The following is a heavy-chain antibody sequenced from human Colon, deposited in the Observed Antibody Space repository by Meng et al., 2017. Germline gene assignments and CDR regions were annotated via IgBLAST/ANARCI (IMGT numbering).Heavy chain of an antibody. CDR1: GGSFSGYY. D-gene: IGHD2-21*02. CDR3: GSDPTRVTLSQLPVS. J-gene: IGHJ4*02. CDR2: INHGRST. V-gene: IGHV4-34*02. Sequence: VQLQQWGAGLLKPSETLSLTCAVYGGSFSGYYWNWIRQAPGKGLEWIGEINHGRSTNYNPSLKNRITMSVDTSRNQFSLNLTSVTAADTAVYYCGSDPTRVTLSQLPVSWGRGTLVTVSS.